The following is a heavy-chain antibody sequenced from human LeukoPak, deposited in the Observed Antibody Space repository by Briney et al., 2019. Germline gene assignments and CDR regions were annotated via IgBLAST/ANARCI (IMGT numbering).Heavy chain of an antibody. CDR1: GFTFSDYY. V-gene: IGHV4-34*01. CDR2: INHSGST. J-gene: IGHJ4*02. Sequence: GSLRLSCAASGFTFSDYYMSWIRQPPGKGLEWIGEINHSGSTNYNPSLKSRVTISVDTSKNQFSLKLSSVTAADTAVYYCARGRHSGYYFDYWGQGTLVTVSS. CDR3: ARGRHSGYYFDY. D-gene: IGHD5-12*01.